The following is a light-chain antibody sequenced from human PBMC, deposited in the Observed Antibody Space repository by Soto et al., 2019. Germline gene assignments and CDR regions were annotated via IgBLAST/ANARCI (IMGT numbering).Light chain of an antibody. CDR3: QQYGGSPPYT. V-gene: IGKV3-20*01. J-gene: IGKJ2*01. CDR1: QSVSSRY. CDR2: GTS. Sequence: EMVLTQSPDTLSLSPGERATLSCRATQSVSSRYLAWYQQKPGQAPRLLISGTSSRATGIPDRFSGSGSATDYTLTISRLEPEDFAVYYCQQYGGSPPYTFGQGTKLEIK.